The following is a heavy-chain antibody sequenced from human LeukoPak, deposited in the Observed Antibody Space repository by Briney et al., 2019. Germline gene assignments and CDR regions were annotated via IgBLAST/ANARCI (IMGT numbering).Heavy chain of an antibody. CDR2: ITGDGSST. V-gene: IGHV3-74*01. D-gene: IGHD3-16*01. CDR3: ARAQMISVSLDI. CDR1: GFTLSSYW. Sequence: GGSLRLSCAASGFTLSSYWMHWVRQAAGGGLVWVSRITGDGSSTSYADSVNGRFTISRDNAKNTLYLQMNSLRAEDTALYYCARAQMISVSLDIWGQGTMVTVSS. J-gene: IGHJ3*02.